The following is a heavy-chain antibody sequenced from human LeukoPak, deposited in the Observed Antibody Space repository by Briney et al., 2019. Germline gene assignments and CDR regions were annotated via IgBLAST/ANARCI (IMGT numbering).Heavy chain of an antibody. CDR2: ISAYNGNT. J-gene: IGHJ4*02. CDR3: ARDLEDTYDYVWGSPSSGSDY. Sequence: ASVKVSCKASGYTFTSYGISRVRQAPGRGLEWMGWISAYNGNTNYAQKLQGRVTMTTDTSTSTAYMALRSLRSDDTAVYYCARDLEDTYDYVWGSPSSGSDYWGQGTLVTVSS. V-gene: IGHV1-18*01. D-gene: IGHD3-16*01. CDR1: GYTFTSYG.